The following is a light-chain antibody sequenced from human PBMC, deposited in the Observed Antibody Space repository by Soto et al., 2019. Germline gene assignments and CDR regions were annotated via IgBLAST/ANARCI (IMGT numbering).Light chain of an antibody. CDR3: QSYDSSLSAL. V-gene: IGLV1-40*01. J-gene: IGLJ3*02. CDR2: GNS. CDR1: SHNIGAGYD. Sequence: QSVLTQPPSVSGAPGQRVTISCTGSSHNIGAGYDVHWYQQLPGTAPKLLIYGNSNRPSGVPDRFSGSKSGTSASLAITGLQAEDEADYYCQSYDSSLSALFGGGTKVTVL.